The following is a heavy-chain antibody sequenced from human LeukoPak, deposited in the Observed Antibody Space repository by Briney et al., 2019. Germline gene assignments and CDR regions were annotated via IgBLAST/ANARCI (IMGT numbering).Heavy chain of an antibody. V-gene: IGHV3-9*01. CDR1: GFTFDDYA. CDR3: AKALNYYDSTFDY. CDR2: ISWNSGSI. Sequence: SLRLSCAASGFTFDDYAMHWVRQAPGKGLEWVSGISWNSGSIGYADSVKGRFTISRDNAKNSLYLQMNSLRAEDTALYYCAKALNYYDSTFDYWGQGTLVTVSS. J-gene: IGHJ4*02. D-gene: IGHD3-22*01.